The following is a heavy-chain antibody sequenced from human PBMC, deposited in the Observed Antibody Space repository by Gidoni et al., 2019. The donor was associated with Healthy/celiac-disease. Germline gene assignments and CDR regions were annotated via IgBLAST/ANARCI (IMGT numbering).Heavy chain of an antibody. Sequence: QVQLVVSGGGVVQPGRSLRLSCAASGFTFSSYGMHWVRQAPGKGLEWVAVIAYDGSNNYYADSVKGRFTISRDNSKNTLYLQMNSLRAEDTAVYYCAKEGWSGYGRGGLDYWGQGTLVTVSS. CDR2: IAYDGSNN. D-gene: IGHD5-12*01. V-gene: IGHV3-30*18. CDR1: GFTFSSYG. CDR3: AKEGWSGYGRGGLDY. J-gene: IGHJ4*02.